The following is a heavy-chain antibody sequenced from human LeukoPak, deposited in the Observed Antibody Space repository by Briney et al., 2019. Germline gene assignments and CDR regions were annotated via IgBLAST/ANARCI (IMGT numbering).Heavy chain of an antibody. CDR3: AKDTGSLYNYMDV. V-gene: IGHV3-43D*03. CDR1: GFTFDDYA. Sequence: GGSLRPSCAASGFTFDDYAMHWVRQAPGKGLEWVSLISWDGGSTYYADSVKGRFTISRDNSKNSLYLQMNSLRAEDTALYYCAKDTGSLYNYMDVWGKGTTVTVSS. J-gene: IGHJ6*03. CDR2: ISWDGGST. D-gene: IGHD3-10*01.